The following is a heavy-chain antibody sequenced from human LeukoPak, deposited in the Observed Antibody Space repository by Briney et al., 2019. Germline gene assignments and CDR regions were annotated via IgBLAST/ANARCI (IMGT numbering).Heavy chain of an antibody. D-gene: IGHD5-12*01. CDR3: ARDPGGYSGYDFLFDY. CDR2: INPSSGGT. Sequence: GASVKVSCKSSGYTFTGHYMHWVRQAPGQGLEWMGWINPSSGGTNYAQKFQGRVTMTRDTSISTAYMELSRLRFDDTAVYYCARDPGGYSGYDFLFDYWGQGTLVTVSS. V-gene: IGHV1-2*02. J-gene: IGHJ4*02. CDR1: GYTFTGHY.